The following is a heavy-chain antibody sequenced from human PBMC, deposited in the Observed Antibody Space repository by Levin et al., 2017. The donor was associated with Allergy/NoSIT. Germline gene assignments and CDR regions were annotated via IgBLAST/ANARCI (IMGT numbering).Heavy chain of an antibody. V-gene: IGHV3-30-3*01. CDR2: ISYDGSNK. CDR1: GFTFSSYA. CDR3: ARDRADAFDI. Sequence: GGSLRLSCAASGFTFSSYAMHWVRQAPGKGLEWVAVISYDGSNKYYADSVKGRFTISRDNSKNTLYLQMNSLRAEDTAVYYCARDRADAFDIWGQGTMVTVSS. J-gene: IGHJ3*02.